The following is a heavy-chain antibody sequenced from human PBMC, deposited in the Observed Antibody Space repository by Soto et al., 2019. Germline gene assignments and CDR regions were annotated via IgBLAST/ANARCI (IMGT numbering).Heavy chain of an antibody. CDR3: VRRHATAGTAIGY. Sequence: QVQLEESGGGVVQPGGSLRLSCTGSGFTFSSYAMKWVRQAPGKGLEWVAAISDDGTNKHTADSVKGRFTISRDNSRNTVYLQVYSFRVEDTAVYYCVRRHATAGTAIGYWGQGTPVTVSS. D-gene: IGHD2-21*02. V-gene: IGHV3-30-3*01. CDR2: ISDDGTNK. J-gene: IGHJ4*02. CDR1: GFTFSSYA.